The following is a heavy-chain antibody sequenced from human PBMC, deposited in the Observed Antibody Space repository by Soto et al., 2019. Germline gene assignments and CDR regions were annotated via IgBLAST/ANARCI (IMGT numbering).Heavy chain of an antibody. CDR1: GYSFIDHG. D-gene: IGHD1-26*01. V-gene: IGHV1-18*04. Sequence: QVQLVQSGAEVKKPGASVKVSCKTSGYSFIDHGITWVRQAPGQGLEFMGWISGYNGNAYYAQKFKGRVSMTTDTRTTTGYMELRSLTSDDTAVYYCAREVGAPFGSSVCMDVWGQGTTVTVSS. J-gene: IGHJ6*02. CDR3: AREVGAPFGSSVCMDV. CDR2: ISGYNGNA.